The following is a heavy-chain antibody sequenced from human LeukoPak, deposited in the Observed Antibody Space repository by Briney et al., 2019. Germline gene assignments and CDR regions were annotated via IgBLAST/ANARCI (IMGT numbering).Heavy chain of an antibody. Sequence: SETLSLTCTVSGGSMKSYYWSWIRQPPGKGLEWIGYIYHTGGTNYSPSLKSRVIISVDTSKNHFSLKLSSVTAADTAVYYCARGGYYYMEVWGKGTTVTVSS. CDR1: GGSMKSYY. J-gene: IGHJ6*03. CDR3: ARGGYYYMEV. CDR2: IYHTGGT. V-gene: IGHV4-59*01.